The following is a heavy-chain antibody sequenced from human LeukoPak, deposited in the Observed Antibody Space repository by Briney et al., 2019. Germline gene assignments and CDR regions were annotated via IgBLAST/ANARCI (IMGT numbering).Heavy chain of an antibody. CDR2: IFYSGST. D-gene: IGHD3-3*01. CDR1: GGSISTYY. V-gene: IGHV4-59*12. J-gene: IGHJ6*03. Sequence: SETLSLTRTVSGGSISTYYWSWIRQPPGKGLEWIGYIFYSGSTNYNPSLKSRVTISVDTSKNQFSLKLSSVTAADTAVYYCARVRIFGVVIIANYMDVWGKGTTVTVSS. CDR3: ARVRIFGVVIIANYMDV.